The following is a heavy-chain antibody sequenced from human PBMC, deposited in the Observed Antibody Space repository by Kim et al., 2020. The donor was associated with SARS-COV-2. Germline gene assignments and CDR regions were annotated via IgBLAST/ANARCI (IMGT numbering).Heavy chain of an antibody. CDR3: ARGTYYYDSSGYYYFPRLPFDI. V-gene: IGHV4-34*01. Sequence: SETLSLTCAVYGGSFSGYYWSWIRQPPGKGLEWIGEINHSGSTNYNPSLKSRVTISVDTSKNQFSLKLSSVTAADTAVYYCARGTYYYDSSGYYYFPRLPFDIWGQGTMVTVSS. CDR2: INHSGST. J-gene: IGHJ3*02. CDR1: GGSFSGYY. D-gene: IGHD3-22*01.